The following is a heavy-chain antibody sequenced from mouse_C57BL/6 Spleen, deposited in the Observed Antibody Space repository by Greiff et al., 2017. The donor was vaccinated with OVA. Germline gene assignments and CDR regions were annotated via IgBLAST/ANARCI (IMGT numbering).Heavy chain of an antibody. V-gene: IGHV1-26*01. CDR3: ARYDGYPYAMDY. Sequence: VQLQQSGPELVKPGASVKISCKASGYTFTDYYMNWVKQSHGKSLEWIGDINPNNGGTSYNQKFKGKATLTVDKSSSTAYMELRSRTSEDSAVDYWARYDGYPYAMDYWGQGTSVTVSS. CDR1: GYTFTDYY. D-gene: IGHD2-3*01. J-gene: IGHJ4*01. CDR2: INPNNGGT.